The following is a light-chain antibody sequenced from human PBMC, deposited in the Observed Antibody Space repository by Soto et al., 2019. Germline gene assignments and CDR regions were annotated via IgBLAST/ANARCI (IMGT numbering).Light chain of an antibody. Sequence: EIVLTQSPGTLSLSPGERATLSCRASQTVDNNYFAWFHQKPGQAPRLLIYGASSRATGIPDRFSGSGSGTGFPLTISRLAPEDLAVYYCHQYATSHRTFGQGTKVELK. J-gene: IGKJ1*01. V-gene: IGKV3-20*01. CDR1: QTVDNNY. CDR2: GAS. CDR3: HQYATSHRT.